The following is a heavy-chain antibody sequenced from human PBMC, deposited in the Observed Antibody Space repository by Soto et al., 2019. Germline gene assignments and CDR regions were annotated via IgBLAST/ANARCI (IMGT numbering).Heavy chain of an antibody. D-gene: IGHD2-2*01. Sequence: GGSLRLSCAASGFTFSDYYMSWIRQAPGKGLEWVSYISSSGSTIYYADSVKGRFTISRDNAKNSLYLQMNSLRAEDTAVYYCASHPPHIVVVPAATDDYWGQGTLVTVSS. V-gene: IGHV3-11*01. CDR2: ISSSGSTI. CDR3: ASHPPHIVVVPAATDDY. CDR1: GFTFSDYY. J-gene: IGHJ4*02.